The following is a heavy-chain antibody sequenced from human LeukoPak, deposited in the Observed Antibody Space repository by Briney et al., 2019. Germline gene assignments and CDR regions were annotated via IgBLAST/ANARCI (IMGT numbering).Heavy chain of an antibody. J-gene: IGHJ4*02. V-gene: IGHV3-9*03. D-gene: IGHD3-10*01. Sequence: GGSLRLSCAASGFTFSNYAMHWVRQAPGKGLEWVSGISWNSGSIAYADSVKGRFTISRDNAKNSLYLQMNSLRAEDMAFYYCAKNRRRGYFGSGSNFDYWGQGTLVTVSS. CDR2: ISWNSGSI. CDR1: GFTFSNYA. CDR3: AKNRRRGYFGSGSNFDY.